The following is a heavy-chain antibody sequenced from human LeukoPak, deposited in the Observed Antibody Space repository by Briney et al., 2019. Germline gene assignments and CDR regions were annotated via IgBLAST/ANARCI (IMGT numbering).Heavy chain of an antibody. V-gene: IGHV3-7*01. CDR2: IKQDGSEK. D-gene: IGHD6-19*01. CDR3: ARDRAHYSSGWYD. J-gene: IGHJ4*02. CDR1: GFTFSSYW. Sequence: GGSLRLSCAASGFTFSSYWMSWVRQAPGKGLEWVANIKQDGSEKYYVDSVKGRFTISRDNAKNSLYLQMNSLRAEDTVVYYCARDRAHYSSGWYDWGQGTLVTVSS.